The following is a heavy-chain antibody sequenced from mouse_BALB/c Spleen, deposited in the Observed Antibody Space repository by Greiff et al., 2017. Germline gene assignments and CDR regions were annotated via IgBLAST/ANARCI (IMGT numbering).Heavy chain of an antibody. J-gene: IGHJ3*01. D-gene: IGHD1-1*02. Sequence: EVKLVESGPGLVKPSQSLSLSCTVTGYSITSDYVWKWIRQFPGNILEWMGYISYSGSTSYNPTLKSRISITRDTSKNQFFLQLNSVTTEDTATYYCAGWEVAFAYWGQGTLVTVSA. CDR3: AGWEVAFAY. CDR2: ISYSGST. V-gene: IGHV3-2*02. CDR1: GYSITSDYV.